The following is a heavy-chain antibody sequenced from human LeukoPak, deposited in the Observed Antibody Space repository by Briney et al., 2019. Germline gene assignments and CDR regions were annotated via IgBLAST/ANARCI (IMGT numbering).Heavy chain of an antibody. CDR2: ISSSSSTI. CDR1: GFTFSSYS. J-gene: IGHJ4*02. CDR3: ASAYYDLTY. V-gene: IGHV3-48*04. D-gene: IGHD3-22*01. Sequence: GGSLRLSCAASGFTFSSYSMNWVRQAPGKGLEWVSYISSSSSTIYYADSVKGRFTISRDNAKNSLYLQMNSLRAEDTAVYYCASAYYDLTYWGQGTLVTVSS.